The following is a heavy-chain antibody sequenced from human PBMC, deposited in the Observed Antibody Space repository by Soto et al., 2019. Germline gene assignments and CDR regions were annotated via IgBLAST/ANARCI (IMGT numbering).Heavy chain of an antibody. D-gene: IGHD3-9*01. CDR2: INAGNGNT. V-gene: IGHV1-3*01. CDR1: GYTFTSYA. CDR3: ASGYYDILTGYSIENYFDY. J-gene: IGHJ4*02. Sequence: ASVKVSCKASGYTFTSYAMHWVRQAPGQRLEWMGWINAGNGNTKYSQKFQGRVTITRDTSASTAYMELSSLRSEDTAVYYCASGYYDILTGYSIENYFDYWGQGTLVTVSS.